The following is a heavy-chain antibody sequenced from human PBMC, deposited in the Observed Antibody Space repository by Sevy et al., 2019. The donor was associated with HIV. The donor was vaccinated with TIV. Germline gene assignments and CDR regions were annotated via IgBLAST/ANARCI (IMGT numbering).Heavy chain of an antibody. D-gene: IGHD3-3*01. CDR1: GYSFTSYW. V-gene: IGHV5-51*01. CDR3: ARTMKKVYGFWSGYPPDAFDI. CDR2: IYPGDSDT. Sequence: GESLKISCKGSGYSFTSYWIGWVRQMPGKGLEWMGIIYPGDSDTRYSPSFQGQVTISADKSIGTAYLQWSSLKASDTAMYYCARTMKKVYGFWSGYPPDAFDIWGQGTMVTVSS. J-gene: IGHJ3*02.